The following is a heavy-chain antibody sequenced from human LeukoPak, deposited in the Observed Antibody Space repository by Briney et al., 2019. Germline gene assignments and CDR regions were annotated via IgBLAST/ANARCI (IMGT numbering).Heavy chain of an antibody. Sequence: PSETLSLTCAVYGGSFSGYYWSWIRQPPGKGLEWIGEINHSGSTNYNPSLKSRVTISVDTSKNQFSLKLSSVTAADTAVYYCARHQTGYSYGYYFDYWGQGTLVTVSS. CDR3: ARHQTGYSYGYYFDY. CDR1: GGSFSGYY. J-gene: IGHJ4*02. V-gene: IGHV4-34*01. D-gene: IGHD5-18*01. CDR2: INHSGST.